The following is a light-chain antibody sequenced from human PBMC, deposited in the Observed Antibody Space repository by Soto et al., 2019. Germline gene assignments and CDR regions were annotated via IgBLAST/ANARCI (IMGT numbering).Light chain of an antibody. J-gene: IGLJ2*01. Sequence: QSVLTQPPSVSGAPGQRVTISCTGSSFNIGAGYDVHWYQQLPGTAPKLLIYGNSNRPSGVPDRFSGSKSGTSASLAITGLQAEDEADYYCQSYDSSRVVFGGGPKVTVL. CDR2: GNS. CDR1: SFNIGAGYD. CDR3: QSYDSSRVV. V-gene: IGLV1-40*01.